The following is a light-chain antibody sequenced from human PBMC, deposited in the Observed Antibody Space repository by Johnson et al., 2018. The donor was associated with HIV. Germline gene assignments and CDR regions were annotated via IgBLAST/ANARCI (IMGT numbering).Light chain of an antibody. CDR2: DNN. J-gene: IGLJ1*01. CDR3: GTWDSSLSAYV. V-gene: IGLV1-51*01. Sequence: QSVLTQPPSASRTPGQRVTISCSGSSSNIGSNTVNWYQQLPGTAPKLLIYDNNKRPSGIPDRFSGSKSGTSATLGITGLQTGDEADYYCGTWDSSLSAYVFGTGTKVTVL. CDR1: SSNIGSNT.